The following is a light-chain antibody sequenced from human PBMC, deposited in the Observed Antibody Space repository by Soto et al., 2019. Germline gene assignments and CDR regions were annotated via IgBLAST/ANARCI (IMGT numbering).Light chain of an antibody. J-gene: IGKJ3*01. V-gene: IGKV1-9*01. Sequence: IQLTQSPSSLSASVGDRVTISCRASQGIANFLAWYQQKPGKAPKLLIYGASTLQSGVPSRFSGSGSGTEFTLTISSLQPEDFATYYCHQLNSFPIPFGPGTKVDIK. CDR3: HQLNSFPIP. CDR1: QGIANF. CDR2: GAS.